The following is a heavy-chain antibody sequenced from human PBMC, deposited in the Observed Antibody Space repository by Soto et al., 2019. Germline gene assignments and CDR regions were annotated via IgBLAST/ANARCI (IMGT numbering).Heavy chain of an antibody. V-gene: IGHV4-59*01. Sequence: SETLSLTCTVSGGSISSYYWSWIRQPPGKGLEWIGYIYYSGSTNYNPSLKSRVTISVDTSKNQFSLKLSSVTAADTAVYYCARDDFGDGSGSYYPIGMDVWGQGTTVTVSS. CDR1: GGSISSYY. CDR3: ARDDFGDGSGSYYPIGMDV. CDR2: IYYSGST. D-gene: IGHD3-10*01. J-gene: IGHJ6*02.